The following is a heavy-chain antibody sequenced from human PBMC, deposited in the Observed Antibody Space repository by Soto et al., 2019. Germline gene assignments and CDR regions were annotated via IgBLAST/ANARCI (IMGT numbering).Heavy chain of an antibody. Sequence: GASVKVSCKASGGTFSSYAISWVRQAPGQGLEWMGGIIPIFGTANYAQKFQGRVTITADASTSTAYMELSSLRSEDTAVYYCARAFWSGYTPFAYWGQGTLVTVSS. J-gene: IGHJ4*02. V-gene: IGHV1-69*13. CDR1: GGTFSSYA. CDR2: IIPIFGTA. CDR3: ARAFWSGYTPFAY. D-gene: IGHD3-3*01.